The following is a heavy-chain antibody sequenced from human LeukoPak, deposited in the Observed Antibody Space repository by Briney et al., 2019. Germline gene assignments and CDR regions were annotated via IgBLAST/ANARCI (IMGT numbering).Heavy chain of an antibody. D-gene: IGHD3-22*01. Sequence: SETLSLTRTVSGGSISSGIYYWSWIRQHPGKGLEWIGYIYYSGSTYYNPSLKSRVTMSVDTSKKRFSLKLSSVTAADTAVYYCARSSKRYDSSGYWTIPPKIFDYWGQGTLVTVSS. J-gene: IGHJ4*02. CDR1: GGSISSGIYY. CDR2: IYYSGST. CDR3: ARSSKRYDSSGYWTIPPKIFDY. V-gene: IGHV4-31*03.